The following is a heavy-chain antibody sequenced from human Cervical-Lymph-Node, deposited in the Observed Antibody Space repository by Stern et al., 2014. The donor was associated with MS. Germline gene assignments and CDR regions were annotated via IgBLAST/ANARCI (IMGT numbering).Heavy chain of an antibody. Sequence: QVQLVQSGAEVKKPGASVKISCKASGYTLISHYMHWVRQAPGQGLEWMGIINPSDGVRSNAQKFQGRVTMTRDTSTSTVYMELSSLRSEDTAIYYCARQDGLLDYWGQGTLVTVSS. CDR1: GYTLISHY. J-gene: IGHJ4*02. CDR2: INPSDGVR. V-gene: IGHV1-46*01. CDR3: ARQDGLLDY.